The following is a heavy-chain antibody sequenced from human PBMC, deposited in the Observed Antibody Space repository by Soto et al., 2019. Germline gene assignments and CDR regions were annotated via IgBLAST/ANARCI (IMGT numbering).Heavy chain of an antibody. Sequence: GESLKISCKGPGYSFTSYGIGWVRQMPGKGLEWMGIIYPGDSDTSYSPSFQGQAAIPADKSISTAYLQWSSLKASDTAMYDCARSVVPAAIDAFDIWGQGTMVTVSS. V-gene: IGHV5-51*01. D-gene: IGHD2-2*01. CDR1: GYSFTSYG. CDR3: ARSVVPAAIDAFDI. J-gene: IGHJ3*02. CDR2: IYPGDSDT.